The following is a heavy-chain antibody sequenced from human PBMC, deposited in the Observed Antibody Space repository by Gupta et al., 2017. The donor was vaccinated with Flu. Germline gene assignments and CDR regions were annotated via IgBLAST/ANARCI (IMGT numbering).Heavy chain of an antibody. D-gene: IGHD2-15*01. Sequence: CVVSGFTFSDYYMSWIRQAPGKGLEWVSYIDTSGTYPNYADSVKRRFTISRDNAKNSLYLQMNSLRAEDTAVYYCARFRGYCSGGTCYTNYAMDVWGQGTTVTVSS. CDR1: GFTFSDYY. CDR3: ARFRGYCSGGTCYTNYAMDV. V-gene: IGHV3-11*03. J-gene: IGHJ6*02. CDR2: IDTSGTYP.